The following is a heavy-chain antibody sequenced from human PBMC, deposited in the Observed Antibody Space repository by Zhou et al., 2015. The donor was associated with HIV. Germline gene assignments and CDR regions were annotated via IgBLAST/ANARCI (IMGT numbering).Heavy chain of an antibody. CDR1: GYTFTSYY. Sequence: QVQLVQSGAEVKKPGASVKVSCKASGYTFTSYYMHWVRQAPGQGLEWMGIIYPSGGSTTYAQKFQGRVTMTRDTSTSTVYMELSSLRSDDTAVYYCARDNFVVVTAAGWFDPWGQGTLVTVSS. D-gene: IGHD2-21*02. J-gene: IGHJ5*02. CDR3: ARDNFVVVTAAGWFDP. CDR2: IYPSGGST. V-gene: IGHV1-46*01.